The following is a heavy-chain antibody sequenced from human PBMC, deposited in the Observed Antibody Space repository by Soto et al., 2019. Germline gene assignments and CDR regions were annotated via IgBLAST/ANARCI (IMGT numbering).Heavy chain of an antibody. Sequence: EVQLVESGGGLVQPGGSLKLSCAASGFAFSDSAMHWVRLASGKGQGWIGRIRGKRGNDGTAYAASVKGRFTISRDDSKTTTYLQMNSLKIEDTAVYYCTRRRDWTAVDPLDYWGQGTLVTVSS. J-gene: IGHJ4*02. V-gene: IGHV3-73*02. D-gene: IGHD5-18*01. CDR2: IRGKRGNDGT. CDR3: TRRRDWTAVDPLDY. CDR1: GFAFSDSA.